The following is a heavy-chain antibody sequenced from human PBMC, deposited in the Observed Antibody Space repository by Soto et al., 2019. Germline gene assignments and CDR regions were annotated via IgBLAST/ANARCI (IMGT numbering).Heavy chain of an antibody. Sequence: SETLSLTCIVSGGSISSTDYYWTWIRQPPGEGLEWIGDIIHSGSTNYNPSLKSRVTISVDTPKNQFSLRLSSVTAADTAVYYCARERYGSTSCRPNFDYWGRGTLVTVSS. CDR2: IIHSGST. V-gene: IGHV4-30-4*01. J-gene: IGHJ4*02. D-gene: IGHD2-2*01. CDR1: GGSISSTDYY. CDR3: ARERYGSTSCRPNFDY.